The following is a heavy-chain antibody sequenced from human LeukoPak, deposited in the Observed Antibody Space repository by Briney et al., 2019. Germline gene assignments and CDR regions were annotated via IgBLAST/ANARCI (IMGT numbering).Heavy chain of an antibody. D-gene: IGHD2-15*01. V-gene: IGHV1-46*01. CDR1: GYIFTSYY. Sequence: ASVKVSCKASGYIFTSYYMHWVRQAPGQGLEWMGIINPSGGSTSYAQKFQGRVTMTRDTSTSTVYMELSSLRSEDAAVYYCARDGDCSGGNCYPGAFDIWGQGTMVTVSS. J-gene: IGHJ3*02. CDR3: ARDGDCSGGNCYPGAFDI. CDR2: INPSGGST.